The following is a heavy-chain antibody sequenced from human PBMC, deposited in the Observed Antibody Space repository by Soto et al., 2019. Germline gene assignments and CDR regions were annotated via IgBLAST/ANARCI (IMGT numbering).Heavy chain of an antibody. V-gene: IGHV4-34*01. CDR3: ARGLPAEVAATFFDY. CDR1: GGSFSGYY. J-gene: IGHJ4*02. D-gene: IGHD2-15*01. CDR2: INNSGST. Sequence: QVQLQQWGAGLLKPSETLSLTCAVYGGSFSGYYWSWIRQPPGKGLEWIGEINNSGSTNYNPSLKSRVTISVDTSKNQLSLKLSSVTAADTAVFYCARGLPAEVAATFFDYWGQGNLVTVSS.